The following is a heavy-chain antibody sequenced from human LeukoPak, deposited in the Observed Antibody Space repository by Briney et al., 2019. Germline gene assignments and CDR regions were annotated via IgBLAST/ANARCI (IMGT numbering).Heavy chain of an antibody. Sequence: KAGGSLRLSCAASGFTFSSHSMNWVRQAPGKGLEWVSSITSSGRYIYDADSVKGRFTISRDNAKNSLYLQMNSLRAEDTAVYYCARDPVWSPVSGVFDYWGQGTLVTVSS. V-gene: IGHV3-21*01. CDR1: GFTFSSHS. D-gene: IGHD2-21*01. CDR3: ARDPVWSPVSGVFDY. J-gene: IGHJ4*02. CDR2: ITSSGRYI.